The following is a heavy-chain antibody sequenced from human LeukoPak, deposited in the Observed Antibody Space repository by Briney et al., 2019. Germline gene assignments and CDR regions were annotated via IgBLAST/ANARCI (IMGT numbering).Heavy chain of an antibody. V-gene: IGHV1-69*04. J-gene: IGHJ6*03. D-gene: IGHD6-19*01. CDR2: IIPILGIA. CDR1: GGTFSSYA. CDR3: ARVRGGIEVAGIRHYYYYMDV. Sequence: ASVKVSCKASGGTFSSYAISWVRQAPGQGLEWLGRIIPILGIANYAQKFQGRVMITTDESTGTAFMELSGLRSVDTAVYYCARVRGGIEVAGIRHYYYYMDVWGEGTTVTVSS.